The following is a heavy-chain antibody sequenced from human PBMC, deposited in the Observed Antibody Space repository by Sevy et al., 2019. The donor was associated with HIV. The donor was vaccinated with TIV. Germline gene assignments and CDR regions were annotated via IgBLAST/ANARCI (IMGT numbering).Heavy chain of an antibody. V-gene: IGHV4-59*01. J-gene: IGHJ5*02. CDR3: ARESPLGVEWELSRPQNWFDP. Sequence: PETLSLTCTVFGGSISSYYWNWIRQPPGKGLEWIGYIYYSGSTNYNPSLKSRVTISVDMSKNQFSLKLSSVTAADTAVYYCARESPLGVEWELSRPQNWFDPWGQGTLVTVSS. D-gene: IGHD1-26*01. CDR1: GGSISSYY. CDR2: IYYSGST.